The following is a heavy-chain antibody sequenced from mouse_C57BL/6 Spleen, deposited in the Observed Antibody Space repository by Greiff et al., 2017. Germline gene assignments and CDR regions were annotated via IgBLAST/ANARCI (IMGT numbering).Heavy chain of an antibody. J-gene: IGHJ2*01. CDR3: ARENYGSSNYFDY. V-gene: IGHV5-4*01. Sequence: EVMLVESGGGLVKPGGSLKLSCAASGFTFSSYAMSWVRQTPEKRLEWVATISDGGSYTYYPDNVKGRFTISRDNAKNNLYLQMSHLKSEDTAMYYCARENYGSSNYFDYWGQGTTLTVSS. CDR1: GFTFSSYA. D-gene: IGHD1-1*01. CDR2: ISDGGSYT.